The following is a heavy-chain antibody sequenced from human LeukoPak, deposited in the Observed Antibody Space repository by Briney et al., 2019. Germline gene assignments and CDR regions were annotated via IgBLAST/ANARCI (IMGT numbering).Heavy chain of an antibody. CDR2: IGTGGDT. CDR3: ARDYFGSALDY. J-gene: IGHJ4*02. V-gene: IGHV3-13*01. CDR1: GFTFSSYG. Sequence: GGSLRLSCAASGFTFSSYGMQWVRQATGEGLEWVSSIGTGGDTYYAGSVKGRSTISRENAKKSLYLQMNSLRAGDTAVYYCARDYFGSALDYWGQGTLVTVSS. D-gene: IGHD3-10*01.